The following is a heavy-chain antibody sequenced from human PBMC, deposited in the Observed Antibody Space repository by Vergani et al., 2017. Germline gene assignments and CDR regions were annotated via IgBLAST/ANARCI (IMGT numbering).Heavy chain of an antibody. CDR1: GFTFSSYA. Sequence: VQLVESGGGLVQPGGSLRLSCSASGFTFSSYAMHWVRQAPGKGLEYVSAISSNGGSTYYADSVKGRFTISRDNSKNTLYLQMNSLRAEDTAVYYCARAPVGGAAFDIWGQGTMVTVSS. V-gene: IGHV3-64*04. CDR3: ARAPVGGAAFDI. J-gene: IGHJ3*02. CDR2: ISSNGGST. D-gene: IGHD2-15*01.